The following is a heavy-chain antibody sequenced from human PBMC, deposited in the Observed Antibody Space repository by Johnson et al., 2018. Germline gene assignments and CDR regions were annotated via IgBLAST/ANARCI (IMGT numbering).Heavy chain of an antibody. D-gene: IGHD1-1*01. CDR3: ARGSRGWNVL. Sequence: VQLVESGGDLVQPGGSLRLSCAASGFTFSSYAMGWVRQAPGKGLDWVSVISDNGFNKYYAESLKGRFTISRDNSKNTLYLQMNSPRPEDTAVYYCARGSRGWNVLWGQGTLVTVSS. CDR1: GFTFSSYA. CDR2: ISDNGFNK. J-gene: IGHJ4*02. V-gene: IGHV3-30*03.